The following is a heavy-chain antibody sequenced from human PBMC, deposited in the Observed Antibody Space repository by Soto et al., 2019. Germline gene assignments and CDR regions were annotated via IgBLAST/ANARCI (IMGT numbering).Heavy chain of an antibody. V-gene: IGHV3-74*01. D-gene: IGHD2-15*01. CDR2: ISSDGSST. Sequence: GGSLRLSCAFTFSSYWMHWVRQAPGKGLLWVSRISSDGSSTTYADSVKGRFTISRDNAKKTLYLQMNSLRDEDTAVYYCVRDDFDCSRGSCYVLVQWGQGTLVTVSS. CDR1: FTFSSYW. CDR3: VRDDFDCSRGSCYVLVQ. J-gene: IGHJ4*02.